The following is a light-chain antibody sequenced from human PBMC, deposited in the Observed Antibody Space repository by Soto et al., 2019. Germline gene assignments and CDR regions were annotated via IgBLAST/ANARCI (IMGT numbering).Light chain of an antibody. V-gene: IGKV1-5*03. CDR1: QSISSW. CDR2: KAS. J-gene: IGKJ1*01. Sequence: DIQMTQSPSTLSASVGDRVTITCRASQSISSWLAWYQQKPGKAPKLLIYKASSLESGVPSRFSGSGSGAAFTLTISSLQPDDFATYYCQHYNSYPWTFGQGTKVDI. CDR3: QHYNSYPWT.